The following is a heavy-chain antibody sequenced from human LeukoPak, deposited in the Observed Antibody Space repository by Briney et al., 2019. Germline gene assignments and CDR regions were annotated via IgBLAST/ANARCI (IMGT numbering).Heavy chain of an antibody. CDR3: ARAHSIASYYYGVDV. V-gene: IGHV4-38-2*02. Sequence: SETLSLTCTVSGYSISSGYYWGWIRQPPGKGLEWIGTIYHSGSTDYNPSLKSRVTMSMDTSKNQFSLKLNSVTAADTAVYYCARAHSIASYYYGVDVWGQGTTVTVSS. D-gene: IGHD2/OR15-2a*01. J-gene: IGHJ6*02. CDR1: GYSISSGYY. CDR2: IYHSGST.